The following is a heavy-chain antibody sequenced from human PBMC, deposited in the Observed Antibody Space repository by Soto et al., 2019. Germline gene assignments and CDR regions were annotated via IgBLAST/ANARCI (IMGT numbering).Heavy chain of an antibody. D-gene: IGHD2-15*01. J-gene: IGHJ6*02. V-gene: IGHV1-69*13. CDR3: ATPSGGYCSGGSCYDSYYYYYYGMDV. Sequence: VASVKVSCKXSGGTFSSYAISWVRQAPGQGLEWMGGIIPIFGTANYAQKFQGRVTITADESTNTAYMELSSLRSEDTAVYYCATPSGGYCSGGSCYDSYYYYYYGMDVWGQGTTVTVSS. CDR1: GGTFSSYA. CDR2: IIPIFGTA.